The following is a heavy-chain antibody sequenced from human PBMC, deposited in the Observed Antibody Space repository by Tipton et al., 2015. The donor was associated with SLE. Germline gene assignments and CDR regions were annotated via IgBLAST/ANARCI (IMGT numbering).Heavy chain of an antibody. J-gene: IGHJ4*02. V-gene: IGHV4-59*01. CDR2: IYYSGST. CDR3: AGAGEGSAKRSGIAVAGIDY. D-gene: IGHD6-19*01. Sequence: TLSLTCTVSGGSISSYYWSWIRQPPGKGLEWIGYIYYSGSTNYNPSLKRRVTISVDTSKNQFSLKLSSVIAADTAVYYCAGAGEGSAKRSGIAVAGIDYWGQGTLVTVSS. CDR1: GGSISSYY.